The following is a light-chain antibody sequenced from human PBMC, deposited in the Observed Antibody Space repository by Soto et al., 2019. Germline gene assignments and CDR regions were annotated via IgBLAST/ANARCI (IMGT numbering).Light chain of an antibody. J-gene: IGKJ4*01. CDR1: QSVGSSF. CDR2: RTS. V-gene: IGKV3-20*01. CDR3: QQYETSPLT. Sequence: EIVLTQSPDTLSLSPGERATLSCRASQSVGSSFLAWYHQKPRQAPRLRIYRTSTRATGIPDRFTGSGSGTDFTLTISRLEPEDFAVYYCQQYETSPLTFGGGTKVEIK.